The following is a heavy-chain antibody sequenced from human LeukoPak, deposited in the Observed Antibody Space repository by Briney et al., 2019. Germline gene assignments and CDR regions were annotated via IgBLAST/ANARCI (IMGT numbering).Heavy chain of an antibody. CDR2: VSTYNGNT. Sequence: GASVKVSCKTSGYTFTNYDINWVRQATGQGLEWMGWVSTYNGNTKYAQNLQGRVTTTTDTSTSTAYMELRSLRSDDTAMYYCARQSTGSYYSPIDYWGQGTLVTVSS. J-gene: IGHJ4*02. D-gene: IGHD1-26*01. CDR3: ARQSTGSYYSPIDY. CDR1: GYTFTNYD. V-gene: IGHV1-18*01.